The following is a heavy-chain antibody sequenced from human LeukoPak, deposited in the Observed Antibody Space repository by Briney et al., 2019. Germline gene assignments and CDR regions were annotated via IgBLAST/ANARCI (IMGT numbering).Heavy chain of an antibody. Sequence: PSETLSLTCAVYGGSFSGYYWSWIRQPPGKGLEWIGEINHSGSTNYNPSLKSRVTISVDTSKNQFSLKLSSVTAADTAVYYCARVRTMVRGGSDYWGQGTLVTVSS. CDR3: ARVRTMVRGGSDY. V-gene: IGHV4-34*01. CDR2: INHSGST. D-gene: IGHD3-10*01. CDR1: GGSFSGYY. J-gene: IGHJ4*02.